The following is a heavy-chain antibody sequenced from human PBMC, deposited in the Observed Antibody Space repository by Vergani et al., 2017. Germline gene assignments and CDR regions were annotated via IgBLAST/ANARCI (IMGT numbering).Heavy chain of an antibody. CDR2: IYPGDSDT. V-gene: IGHV5-51*01. Sequence: EVQLVQSGAEVKKPGESLKISCTGSGYSFTSYWIGWVRQMPGKGLEWMGIIYPGDSDTSYSPSFQGQVTISADKSISTAYLQWSSLKASDTAMYYCARGVKYYYDSSGYYYPDWGQGTLVTVSS. D-gene: IGHD3-22*01. CDR1: GYSFTSYW. CDR3: ARGVKYYYDSSGYYYPD. J-gene: IGHJ4*02.